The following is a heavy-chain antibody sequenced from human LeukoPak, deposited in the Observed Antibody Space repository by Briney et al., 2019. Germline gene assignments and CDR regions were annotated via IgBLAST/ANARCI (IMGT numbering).Heavy chain of an antibody. CDR1: GITFGDYW. Sequence: GGSLRLSCAVSGITFGDYWMSWVRQAPGKGLEWVSAISGSGGSTYYADSVKGRFTISRDNSKNTLYLQMNSLRAEDTAVYYCAKVALSSAPYYFDYWGQGTPVTVSS. CDR2: ISGSGGST. CDR3: AKVALSSAPYYFDY. V-gene: IGHV3-23*01. J-gene: IGHJ4*02.